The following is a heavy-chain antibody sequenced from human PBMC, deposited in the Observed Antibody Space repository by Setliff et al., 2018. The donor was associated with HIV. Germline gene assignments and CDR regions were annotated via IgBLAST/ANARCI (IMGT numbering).Heavy chain of an antibody. CDR1: GGSISGYY. V-gene: IGHV4-4*09. Sequence: SETLSLTCTVSGGSISGYYWSWIRQSPGKGLEWIGYIYSSGSTHFNPSLKSRVTLSIDTSKNQFSLNLTSMTAADTAVYFCVRHGYYYDFIDIWGQGTVVTVSS. D-gene: IGHD3-22*01. J-gene: IGHJ3*02. CDR2: IYSSGST. CDR3: VRHGYYYDFIDI.